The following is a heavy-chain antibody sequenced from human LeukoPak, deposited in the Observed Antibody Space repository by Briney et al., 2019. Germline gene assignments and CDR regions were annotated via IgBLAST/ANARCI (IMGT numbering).Heavy chain of an antibody. CDR2: IIPIFGTA. J-gene: IGHJ5*02. D-gene: IGHD2-2*01. Sequence: GASVKVSCKASGGTFSSYAISWVRQAPGQGLEWMGGIIPIFGTANYAQKFQGRVTITTDESTSTAYMGLSSLRSGDTAVYYCARVALPEVPAAMRGFWFDPWGQGTLVTVSS. CDR3: ARVALPEVPAAMRGFWFDP. CDR1: GGTFSSYA. V-gene: IGHV1-69*05.